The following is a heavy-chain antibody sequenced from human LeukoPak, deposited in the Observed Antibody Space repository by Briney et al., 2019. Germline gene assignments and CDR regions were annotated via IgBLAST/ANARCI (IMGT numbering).Heavy chain of an antibody. V-gene: IGHV3-15*01. CDR1: GFRCTDYP. D-gene: IGHD2-15*01. CDR2: IKSRTDGGTT. J-gene: IGHJ4*02. Sequence: PGGPLRLSCTASGFRCTDYPMTRVRRAPGKGLEWVGQIKSRTDGGTTDYAAPVKGRFTISRDDSKNTLSLQMNSLKTEDTAVYYCTTVGCSGVTCYADYWGQGTLVTVSS. CDR3: TTVGCSGVTCYADY.